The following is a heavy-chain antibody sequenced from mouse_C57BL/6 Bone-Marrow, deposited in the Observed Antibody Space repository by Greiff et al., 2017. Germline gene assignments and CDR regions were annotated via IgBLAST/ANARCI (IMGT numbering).Heavy chain of an antibody. D-gene: IGHD1-1*01. V-gene: IGHV1-15*01. Sequence: VQLQQSGAELVRPGASVTLSCKASGYTFTDYEMHWVKQTPVHGLEWIGAIDPETGGTAYNQKFKGKAILTADKSSSPAYIELRSLTSEDSAVYYCTRGIYYYGSFDYWGQGTTLTVSS. CDR3: TRGIYYYGSFDY. CDR1: GYTFTDYE. J-gene: IGHJ2*01. CDR2: IDPETGGT.